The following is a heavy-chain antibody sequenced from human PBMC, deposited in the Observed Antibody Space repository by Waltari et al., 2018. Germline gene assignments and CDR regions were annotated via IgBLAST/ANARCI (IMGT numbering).Heavy chain of an antibody. CDR3: ARGLPGYYFDY. CDR2: IIPILGIP. Sequence: QVQLVQSGAAVKKPGSSVKVSCTASGGPFSSYAITWVRQAPGQGLEWMGRIIPILGIPNYAQKFQGRVTITADKSTSTAYMELSSLRSEDTAVYYCARGLPGYYFDYWGQGTLVTVSS. V-gene: IGHV1-69*04. J-gene: IGHJ4*02. CDR1: GGPFSSYA.